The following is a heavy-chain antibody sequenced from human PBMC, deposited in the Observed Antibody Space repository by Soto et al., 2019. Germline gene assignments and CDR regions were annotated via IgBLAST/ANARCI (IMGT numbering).Heavy chain of an antibody. D-gene: IGHD3-9*01. Sequence: QVQLVQSGAEVKKPGASVKVSCKASGYTFTSYDINWVRQATGQGLEWMGWMNPNSGNTGYAQKSQGRVTMTRNTSIITAYMELSSLRAEDTAVYYCARYDILTGQTGDYWGQGTLVTVSS. CDR3: ARYDILTGQTGDY. CDR2: MNPNSGNT. J-gene: IGHJ4*02. V-gene: IGHV1-8*01. CDR1: GYTFTSYD.